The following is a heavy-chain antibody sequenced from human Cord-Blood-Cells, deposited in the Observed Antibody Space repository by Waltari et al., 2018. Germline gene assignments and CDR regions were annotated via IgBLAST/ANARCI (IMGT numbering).Heavy chain of an antibody. CDR2: IKQDGSEK. J-gene: IGHJ4*02. Sequence: EVQLVASGGGLVQPGGSLRLSCPASGSTFSIYLMSGVCQAPGKGLEWVANIKQDGSEKYYVDSVKGRFTISRDNAKNSLYLQMNSLRAEDTAVYYCARGGSWGYGYFDYWGQGTLVTVSS. CDR3: ARGGSWGYGYFDY. CDR1: GSTFSIYL. V-gene: IGHV3-7*05. D-gene: IGHD1-26*01.